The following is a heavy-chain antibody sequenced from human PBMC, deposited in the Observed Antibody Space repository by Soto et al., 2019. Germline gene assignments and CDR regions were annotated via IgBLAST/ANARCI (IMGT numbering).Heavy chain of an antibody. Sequence: RLSCAASGFTFSSYAMHWVRQAPGKGLEYVSAISSNGGSTYYANSVKGRFTISRDNSKNTLYLQMGSLRAEDMAVYYCARARPDYGGTRRYYFDYWGQGTLVTVS. D-gene: IGHD4-17*01. CDR2: ISSNGGST. CDR3: ARARPDYGGTRRYYFDY. J-gene: IGHJ4*02. V-gene: IGHV3-64*01. CDR1: GFTFSSYA.